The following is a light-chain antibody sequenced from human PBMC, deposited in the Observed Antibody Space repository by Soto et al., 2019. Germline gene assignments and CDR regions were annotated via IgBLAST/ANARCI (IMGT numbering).Light chain of an antibody. CDR1: SSNIGSNI. J-gene: IGLJ3*02. Sequence: QSVLTQPPSASGTPGQRVTNSCSGSSSNIGSNIVNWYQQLPGTAPKILIYTNNQRPSGVPDRFSDSKSGTSASLAISGLQSEDEADYYCAAWDGSLQTWVFGGGTKLTVL. CDR2: TNN. CDR3: AAWDGSLQTWV. V-gene: IGLV1-44*01.